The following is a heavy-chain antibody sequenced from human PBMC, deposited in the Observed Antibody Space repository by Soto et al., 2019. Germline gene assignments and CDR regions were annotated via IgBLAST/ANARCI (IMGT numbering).Heavy chain of an antibody. CDR2: IDPGGSET. Sequence: GESLKISCMGSGFSYTSYWITWVRQMPGKGLEWMGSIDPGGSETKYSQSFEGHVTISADTSISTAYLQWHSLKASDTATYYCTRRRVLRFLQWRPYGLDVWGQGTTVTVSS. D-gene: IGHD3-3*01. V-gene: IGHV5-10-1*01. J-gene: IGHJ6*02. CDR1: GFSYTSYW. CDR3: TRRRVLRFLQWRPYGLDV.